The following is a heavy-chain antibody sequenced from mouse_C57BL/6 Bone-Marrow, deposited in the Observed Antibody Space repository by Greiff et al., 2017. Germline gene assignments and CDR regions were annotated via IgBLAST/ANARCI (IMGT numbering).Heavy chain of an antibody. D-gene: IGHD3-3*01. CDR1: GYTFTSYW. V-gene: IGHV1-64*01. Sequence: QVQLQQPGAELVTPGASVQLSCKASGYTFTSYWMHWVTQRHGQGLEWIGMFHPNSGSTNSTEQFKCKATLTVDKSSSPAYIQLSSLTSEDSAVYYGARGGTDWGQGTTLTVSS. J-gene: IGHJ2*01. CDR3: ARGGTD. CDR2: FHPNSGST.